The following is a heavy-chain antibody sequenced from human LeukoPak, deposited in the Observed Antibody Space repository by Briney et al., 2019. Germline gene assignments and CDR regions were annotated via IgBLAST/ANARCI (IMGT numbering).Heavy chain of an antibody. Sequence: GASVKVSCKASGGTFSSYAISWVRQAPGQGLEWMGRIIPILGIANYAQKFQGRVTITADKSTSTAYMELSSLRSEDTAVYYCARGGSLRFLEWLLDGNWFDPWGQGTLVTVSS. CDR1: GGTFSSYA. J-gene: IGHJ5*02. V-gene: IGHV1-69*04. CDR3: ARGGSLRFLEWLLDGNWFDP. CDR2: IIPILGIA. D-gene: IGHD3-3*01.